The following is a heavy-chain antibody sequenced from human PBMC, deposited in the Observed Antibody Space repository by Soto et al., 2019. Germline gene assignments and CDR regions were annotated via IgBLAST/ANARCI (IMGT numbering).Heavy chain of an antibody. Sequence: PSETLSLTCTVTGASVSSGGYYWTWIRQPPGKGLEWIGYIYYRGSTNYNPSLKSRVTISLDTSNNQFPLRLSSVTAADTAVYYCARTFCSTKRCQAHDMDVWGQGTTVTVSS. V-gene: IGHV4-61*08. CDR2: IYYRGST. CDR3: ARTFCSTKRCQAHDMDV. J-gene: IGHJ6*02. D-gene: IGHD2-2*01. CDR1: GASVSSGGYY.